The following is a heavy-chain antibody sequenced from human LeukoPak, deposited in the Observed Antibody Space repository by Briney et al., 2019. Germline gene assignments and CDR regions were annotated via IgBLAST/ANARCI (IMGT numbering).Heavy chain of an antibody. CDR2: IFTSGST. CDR3: ARAVIVGDAFDI. Sequence: MTSETLSLTCTVSGGSISSHYWSWFRQPAGKGLEWIGRIFTSGSTNYNPSLKSRVTMSVDTSKNQFSLKLSSVTAADTAVYYCARAVIVGDAFDIWGQGTMVTVSS. J-gene: IGHJ3*02. CDR1: GGSISSHY. D-gene: IGHD2/OR15-2a*01. V-gene: IGHV4-4*07.